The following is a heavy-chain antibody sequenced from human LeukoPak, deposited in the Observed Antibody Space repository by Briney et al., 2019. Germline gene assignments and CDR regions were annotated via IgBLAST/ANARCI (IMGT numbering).Heavy chain of an antibody. CDR2: INAGNGST. J-gene: IGHJ5*02. CDR1: GYTFTSYA. Sequence: ASVKVSCKASGYTFTSYAMHWVRQAPGQRLEWMGWINAGNGSTKYSQKFQGRVTITRDTSASTAYMELSSLRSEDTAVYYCARVSTSSWFDPWGQGTLVTVSS. D-gene: IGHD5/OR15-5a*01. V-gene: IGHV1-3*01. CDR3: ARVSTSSWFDP.